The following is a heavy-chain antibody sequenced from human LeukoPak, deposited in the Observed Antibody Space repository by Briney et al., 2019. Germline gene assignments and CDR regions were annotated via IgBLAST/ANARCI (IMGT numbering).Heavy chain of an antibody. D-gene: IGHD2-2*01. Sequence: PSETLSLTCAVYGGSFSGYYWSWIRQPPGKGLEWVGEINHSGSTNYNPSLKSRVTISVDTSKNQFSLQLSSVTAPDTAVYYCARHIGWEDIVVVPAAANWFDPWGQGTLVTVSS. CDR2: INHSGST. CDR3: ARHIGWEDIVVVPAAANWFDP. V-gene: IGHV4-34*01. J-gene: IGHJ5*02. CDR1: GGSFSGYY.